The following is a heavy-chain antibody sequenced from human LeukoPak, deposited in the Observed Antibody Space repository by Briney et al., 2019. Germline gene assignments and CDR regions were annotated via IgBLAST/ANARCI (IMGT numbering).Heavy chain of an antibody. D-gene: IGHD1-26*01. V-gene: IGHV4-39*07. J-gene: IGHJ3*02. CDR1: GDSITNSNYY. CDR3: ASYSGIYSAFEI. Sequence: PSETLSLTCTVSGDSITNSNYYRGWVRQSPGRGLEWLGNIFYNGGPYYNPSFKSRVVISVDTSKNHFSLTLNAVTAADTAVHHCASYSGIYSAFEIWSQGTLVTVSS. CDR2: IFYNGGP.